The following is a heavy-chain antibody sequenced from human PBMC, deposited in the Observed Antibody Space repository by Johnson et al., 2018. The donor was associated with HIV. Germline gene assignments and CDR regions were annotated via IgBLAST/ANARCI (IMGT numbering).Heavy chain of an antibody. CDR1: GFMFDDYG. J-gene: IGHJ3*02. D-gene: IGHD6-19*01. CDR2: INWNGGST. Sequence: VQLVESGGGVVRPGGSLRLSCTASGFMFDDYGMNWVRQVPGKGLEWVSGINWNGGSTGYADSMKGRLTISSDNAKNSLYLQMNSLGAEDTALYYCARDRQAVRGTFDIWGQGTMVTVSS. V-gene: IGHV3-20*04. CDR3: ARDRQAVRGTFDI.